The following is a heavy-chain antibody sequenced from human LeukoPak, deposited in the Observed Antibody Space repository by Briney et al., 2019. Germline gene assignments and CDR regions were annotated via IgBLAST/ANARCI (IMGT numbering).Heavy chain of an antibody. D-gene: IGHD3-22*01. V-gene: IGHV4-59*01. Sequence: SETLSLTCTVSDGAMAVYSWSWIRQPRGKGLEWNGYIYYSGDTNYSPSLQSRVTVSVGTSKNQFSLKLSSVTAADTAVYYCASYTYYYDSSGYYYYMDVWGKGTTVTVSS. CDR3: ASYTYYYDSSGYYYYMDV. J-gene: IGHJ6*03. CDR2: IYYSGDT. CDR1: DGAMAVYS.